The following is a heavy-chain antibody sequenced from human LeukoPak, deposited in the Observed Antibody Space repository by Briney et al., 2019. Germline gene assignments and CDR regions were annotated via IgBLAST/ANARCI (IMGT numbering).Heavy chain of an antibody. CDR1: GYTFTSYD. CDR2: INPNSGGT. CDR3: ARVRYCGGDCSRTFDY. V-gene: IGHV1-2*02. J-gene: IGHJ4*02. Sequence: ASVTVSCKASGYTFTSYDINWVRQATGQGLEWMGWINPNSGGTNYAQKFQGRVTMTRDTSISTAYMELSRLRSDDTAVYYCARVRYCGGDCSRTFDYWGQGTLVTVSS. D-gene: IGHD2-21*02.